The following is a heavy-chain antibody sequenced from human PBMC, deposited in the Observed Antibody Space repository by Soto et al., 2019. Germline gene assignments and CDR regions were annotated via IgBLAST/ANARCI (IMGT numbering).Heavy chain of an antibody. CDR2: IIPILNIA. D-gene: IGHD2-21*01. CDR1: GGTFSSYP. Sequence: QVQLVQSGAEVKKPGSSVKVSCKASGGTFSSYPISWVRQAPGQGLEWMGRIIPILNIANYAQKFQGRVTLPAAKSTNTAYMELSSLRSEDTAVYYCARTRAATDSLYWFDPWGQGTLVTVSS. CDR3: ARTRAATDSLYWFDP. V-gene: IGHV1-69*02. J-gene: IGHJ5*02.